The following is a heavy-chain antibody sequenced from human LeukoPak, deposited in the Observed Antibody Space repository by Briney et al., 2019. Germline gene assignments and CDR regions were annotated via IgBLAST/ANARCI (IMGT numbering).Heavy chain of an antibody. D-gene: IGHD3-10*01. Sequence: SETLSLTCTVSGGSISSDGYYWSWIRQHPGKGLEWIGYIYYSGSTYYNPSLKSRVTISVDTYKNQFSLKLSSVTAADTAVYYCARHYYGSGSLLGALNWFDPWGQGTLVTASS. CDR3: ARHYYGSGSLLGALNWFDP. J-gene: IGHJ5*02. V-gene: IGHV4-39*01. CDR1: GGSISSDGYY. CDR2: IYYSGST.